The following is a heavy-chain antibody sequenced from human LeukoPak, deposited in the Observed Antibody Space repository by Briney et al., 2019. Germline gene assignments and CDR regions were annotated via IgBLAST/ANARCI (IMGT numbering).Heavy chain of an antibody. CDR2: VHSSGDI. Sequence: SETLSLTCSVSGVSITSGRYYWGCLRQSPGKGLEWIGRVHSSGDIYHNAAFRSRAAVSGDASKNQFSLQLNSVTAADTAVYYCARGASPKDAVFFDYWGQGALITVSS. D-gene: IGHD3-16*01. CDR3: ARGASPKDAVFFDY. V-gene: IGHV4-61*02. J-gene: IGHJ4*02. CDR1: GVSITSGRYY.